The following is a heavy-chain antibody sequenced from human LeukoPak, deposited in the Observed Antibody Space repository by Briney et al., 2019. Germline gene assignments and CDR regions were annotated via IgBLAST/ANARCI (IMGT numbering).Heavy chain of an antibody. D-gene: IGHD3/OR15-3a*01. CDR1: GFIFSSYT. CDR3: ARVVWTDSYYYMDV. V-gene: IGHV3-21*01. J-gene: IGHJ6*03. Sequence: GGSPRLSCAASGFIFSSYTMSWVRQAPGKGLEWVSSISGSSSNIWYADSVKGRFTISRDNAKNSLYLQMNSLRAGDSAVFYCARVVWTDSYYYMDVWGKGTTVTVSS. CDR2: ISGSSSNI.